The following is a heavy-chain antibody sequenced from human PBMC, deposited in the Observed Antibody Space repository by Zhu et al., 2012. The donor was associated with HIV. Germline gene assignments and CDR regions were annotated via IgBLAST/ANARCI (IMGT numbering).Heavy chain of an antibody. Sequence: QVQLQESGPGLVKPSETLSLTCAVSGYSISSGYYWGWIRQPPGKGLEWIGSIYHSGSTYYNPSLKSRVTISVDTSKNQFSLKLSSMTAADTAVYYCARLRWSNRDYYMDVWGKGTTVTVSS. J-gene: IGHJ6*03. D-gene: IGHD4-23*01. CDR2: IYHSGST. CDR1: GYSISSGYY. V-gene: IGHV4-38-2*01. CDR3: ARLRWSNRDYYMDV.